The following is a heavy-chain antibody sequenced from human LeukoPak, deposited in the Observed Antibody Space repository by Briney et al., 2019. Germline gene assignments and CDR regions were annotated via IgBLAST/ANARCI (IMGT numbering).Heavy chain of an antibody. CDR3: ARDRPITSYFDY. CDR1: GGSISSYC. J-gene: IGHJ4*02. V-gene: IGHV4-4*07. D-gene: IGHD3-16*01. Sequence: SETLSLTCTVSGGSISSYCWSSIRQPAGKGLEWIGRIYTSGSTNYNPSLKSRVTMSVDTSKNQFSLKLSSVTAADTAVYYCARDRPITSYFDYWGQGTLVTVSS. CDR2: IYTSGST.